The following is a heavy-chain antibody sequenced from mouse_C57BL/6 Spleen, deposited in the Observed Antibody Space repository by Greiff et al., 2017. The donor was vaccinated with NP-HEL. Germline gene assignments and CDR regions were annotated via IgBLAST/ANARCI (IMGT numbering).Heavy chain of an antibody. Sequence: VQVVESGPELVKPGASVKISCKASGYAFSSSWMNWVKQRPGKGLEWIGRIYPGDGDTNYNGKFKGKATLTADKSSSTAYMQLSSLTSEDSAVYFCARNEGIYDGYYNAMDYWGQGTSVTVSS. J-gene: IGHJ4*01. CDR3: ARNEGIYDGYYNAMDY. CDR1: GYAFSSSW. V-gene: IGHV1-82*01. D-gene: IGHD2-3*01. CDR2: IYPGDGDT.